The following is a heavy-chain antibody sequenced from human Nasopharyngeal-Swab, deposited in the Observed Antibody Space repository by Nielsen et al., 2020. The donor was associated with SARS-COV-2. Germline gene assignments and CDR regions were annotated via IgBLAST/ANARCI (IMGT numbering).Heavy chain of an antibody. V-gene: IGHV4-34*01. J-gene: IGHJ4*02. D-gene: IGHD3-22*01. CDR2: INHSGST. Sequence: WIRQPPGKGLEWIGEINHSGSTNYNLSLKSRVTISVDTSKNQFPLKLSSVTAADTAVYYCARGGLGVYDSSGYYYLTYWGQGTLVTVSS. CDR3: ARGGLGVYDSSGYYYLTY.